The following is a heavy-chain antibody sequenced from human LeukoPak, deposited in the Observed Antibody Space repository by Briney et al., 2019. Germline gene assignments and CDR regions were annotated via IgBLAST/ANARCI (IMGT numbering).Heavy chain of an antibody. CDR1: GFSFSGYW. V-gene: IGHV3-7*01. CDR2: IKQDGSEK. Sequence: QPGGSLRLSCAASGFSFSGYWMSWVRQAPGKGLEWVANIKQDGSEKYYVDSVKGRFSISRDNAKNSLYLQMNSLRAEDTAVYYCARASMTTVTTYYYYGLDVWGQGTTVTVSS. J-gene: IGHJ6*02. CDR3: ARASMTTVTTYYYYGLDV. D-gene: IGHD4-17*01.